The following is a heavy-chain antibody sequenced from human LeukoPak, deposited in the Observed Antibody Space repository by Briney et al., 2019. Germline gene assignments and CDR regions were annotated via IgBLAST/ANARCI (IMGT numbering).Heavy chain of an antibody. D-gene: IGHD4-17*01. CDR1: GFTVSSDF. V-gene: IGHV3-66*04. Sequence: PGGSLRLSCAASGFTVSSDFMIWVRQAPGRGLERVSILYGGGNTYYGDSVKDRFTISRDNSKNTLYLQMNSLRAEDTAVYYCARQRGTTVTTYQVNWGQGTLVTVSS. CDR2: LYGGGNT. CDR3: ARQRGTTVTTYQVN. J-gene: IGHJ4*02.